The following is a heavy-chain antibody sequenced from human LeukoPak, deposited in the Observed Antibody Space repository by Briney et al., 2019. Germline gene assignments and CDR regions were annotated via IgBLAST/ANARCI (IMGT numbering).Heavy chain of an antibody. Sequence: SETLSLTCTVFGGSIRYYYWSWIRQPPGKGLEWIGYMYHSGSTNYNPSLKSRVAISVDTSKNKFSLKVISVTAADTAVYYCARHGPKDFWSGYYNNWFDPWGQGTLVTVSS. CDR1: GGSIRYYY. D-gene: IGHD3-3*01. V-gene: IGHV4-59*08. CDR2: MYHSGST. CDR3: ARHGPKDFWSGYYNNWFDP. J-gene: IGHJ5*02.